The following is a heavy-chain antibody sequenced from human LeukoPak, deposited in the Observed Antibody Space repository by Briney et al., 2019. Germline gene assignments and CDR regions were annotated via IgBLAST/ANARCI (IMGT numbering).Heavy chain of an antibody. V-gene: IGHV1-2*02. D-gene: IGHD6-13*01. J-gene: IGHJ4*02. Sequence: GASVKVSCKASGYTFTGYYMHWVRQAPGQGLEWMGWINPNSGGTNYAQKFQGRVTMTRDTSISTAYMELSRLRSDDTAVYYCARSYPGAAAGTGDYWGQGTLVTVSS. CDR2: INPNSGGT. CDR3: ARSYPGAAAGTGDY. CDR1: GYTFTGYY.